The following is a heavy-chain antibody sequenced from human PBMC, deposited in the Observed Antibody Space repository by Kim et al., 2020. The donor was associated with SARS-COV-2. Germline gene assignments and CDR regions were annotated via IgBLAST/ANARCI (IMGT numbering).Heavy chain of an antibody. D-gene: IGHD6-13*01. CDR1: GGSISSSNW. J-gene: IGHJ4*02. CDR2: IYHSGST. CDR3: ARAQPGITAAGPVDY. V-gene: IGHV4-4*02. Sequence: SETLSLTCAVSGGSISSSNWWSWVRQPPGKGLEWIGEIYHSGSTNYNPSLKSRVTISVDKSKNQFSLKLSSVTAADTAVYYCARAQPGITAAGPVDYWGQGTLVTVSS.